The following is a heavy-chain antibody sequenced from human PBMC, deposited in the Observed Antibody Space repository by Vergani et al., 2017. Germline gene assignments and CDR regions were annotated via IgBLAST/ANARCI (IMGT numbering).Heavy chain of an antibody. CDR2: ICGSGGST. CDR1: GFTFSSYA. D-gene: IGHD2-21*02. Sequence: EVQPLESGGGLVQPGGSLRLSCAASGFTFSSYAMSWVRQAPGKGLEWVSAICGSGGSTYYADSVKGRFTISRDNSKNTLYLQMNSLRAEDTAVYYCAKDPGPYCGGDCYSFWGQGTLVTVSS. CDR3: AKDPGPYCGGDCYSF. J-gene: IGHJ4*02. V-gene: IGHV3-23*01.